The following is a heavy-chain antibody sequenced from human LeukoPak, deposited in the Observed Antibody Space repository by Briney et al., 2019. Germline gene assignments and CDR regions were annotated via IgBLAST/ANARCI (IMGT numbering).Heavy chain of an antibody. J-gene: IGHJ4*02. CDR1: GDSINGFY. CDR3: ATDNSYGLGSYYT. V-gene: IGHV4-59*01. Sequence: SETLSLTCTVSGDSINGFYWSWIRQPPGKGLEWVAYIYYAGRTTYNPSLKSRVTISVDTSKNQFSLKLSSVTAADTAVYYCATDNSYGLGSYYTWGQGTLVTVSS. CDR2: IYYAGRT. D-gene: IGHD3-10*01.